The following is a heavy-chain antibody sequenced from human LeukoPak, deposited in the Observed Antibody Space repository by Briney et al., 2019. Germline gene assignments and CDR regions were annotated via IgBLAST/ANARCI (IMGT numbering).Heavy chain of an antibody. CDR3: ARDRPASRDGYNY. Sequence: PGGSLRLSCAASGFTVSSNYMSWVRQAPGKGLEWVSVIYSGGSTYYADSVKGRFTISRDNSKNTLYLQMNGLRAEDTAVYYCARDRPASRDGYNYWGQGTLVTVSS. CDR1: GFTVSSNY. D-gene: IGHD5-24*01. V-gene: IGHV3-53*01. J-gene: IGHJ4*02. CDR2: IYSGGST.